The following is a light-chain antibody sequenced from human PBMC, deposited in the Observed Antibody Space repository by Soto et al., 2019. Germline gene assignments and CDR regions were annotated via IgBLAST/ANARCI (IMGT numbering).Light chain of an antibody. CDR3: QQYDQLPIT. V-gene: IGKV1-33*01. Sequence: DIQMTQSASSLPASVGDTVTISCQASQDISKYLNWFQQKPGKAPKLLIYDVFNVETGGPSRFSGRGSGTDFTLIISNLQPEDFATDYCQQYDQLPITFGGGTKVDI. CDR1: QDISKY. J-gene: IGKJ4*01. CDR2: DVF.